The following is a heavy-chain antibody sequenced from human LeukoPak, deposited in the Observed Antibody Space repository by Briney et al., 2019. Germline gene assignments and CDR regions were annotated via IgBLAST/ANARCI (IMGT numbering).Heavy chain of an antibody. CDR3: AKTSGKSYFYSGMDV. CDR1: GFTFEYYA. J-gene: IGHJ6*02. V-gene: IGHV3-9*01. CDR2: ISRDSDNT. D-gene: IGHD3-10*01. Sequence: GGSLRLSCAASGFTFEYYAMHWVRQAPGKGLEWVSGISRDSDNTGYADSVKGRFTISSDNTESFLYLQLNSLGPEDTALYYCAKTSGKSYFYSGMDVWGHGTTVTVSS.